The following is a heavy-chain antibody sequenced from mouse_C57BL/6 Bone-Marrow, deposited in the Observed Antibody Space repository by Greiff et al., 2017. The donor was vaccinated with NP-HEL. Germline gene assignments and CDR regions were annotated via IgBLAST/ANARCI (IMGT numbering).Heavy chain of an antibody. D-gene: IGHD1-1*01. Sequence: EVQLKESGGGLVQPGGSMKLSCAASGFTFSDAWMDWVRQSPEKGLEWVAEIRNKANNHATYYAESVKGRFTISRDDSTSSVYLQMNSLRAEDTGIYYCTSDYGSPFDYWGQGTTLTVSS. CDR3: TSDYGSPFDY. J-gene: IGHJ2*01. V-gene: IGHV6-6*01. CDR2: IRNKANNHAT. CDR1: GFTFSDAW.